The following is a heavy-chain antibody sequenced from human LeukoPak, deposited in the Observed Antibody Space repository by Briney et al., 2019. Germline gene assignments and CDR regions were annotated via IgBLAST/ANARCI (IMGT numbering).Heavy chain of an antibody. V-gene: IGHV1-69*13. J-gene: IGHJ5*02. CDR2: IIPIFGTA. Sequence: ASVKVSCKASGYTFTSYYMHWVRQAPGQGLEWMGGIIPIFGTANYAQKFQGRVTITADESTSTAYMELSSLRSEDTAVYYCARGESHEVGATILGSWGQGTLVTVSS. CDR3: ARGESHEVGATILGS. D-gene: IGHD1-26*01. CDR1: GYTFTSYY.